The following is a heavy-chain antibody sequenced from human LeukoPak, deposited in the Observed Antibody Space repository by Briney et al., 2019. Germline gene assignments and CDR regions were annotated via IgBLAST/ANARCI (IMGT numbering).Heavy chain of an antibody. V-gene: IGHV4-39*07. CDR1: GGSISSSSYY. D-gene: IGHD6-6*01. Sequence: SETLSLTCTVSGGSISSSSYYWGWIRQPPGKGLEWIGSIYYSGSTYYNPSLKSRVTISVDTSKNQFSLKLSSVTAADTAVYYCARGSRPSDYWGQGTLVTVSS. J-gene: IGHJ4*02. CDR2: IYYSGST. CDR3: ARGSRPSDY.